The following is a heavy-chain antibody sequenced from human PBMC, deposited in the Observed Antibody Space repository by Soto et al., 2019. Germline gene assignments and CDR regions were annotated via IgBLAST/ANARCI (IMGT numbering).Heavy chain of an antibody. CDR1: GGTFSSYA. Sequence: QVQLVQSGAEVKKPGSSVKVFCKASGGTFSSYAISWVRQAPGQGLVWMGGITAIFGTANYAHKFQGRVTMTAEEATSTGYIELISATSENTAVYYCASWATFGVVIIAAHYYYGMAVCGQGTTVTVSS. J-gene: IGHJ6*02. D-gene: IGHD3-3*01. CDR2: ITAIFGTA. V-gene: IGHV1-69*01. CDR3: ASWATFGVVIIAAHYYYGMAV.